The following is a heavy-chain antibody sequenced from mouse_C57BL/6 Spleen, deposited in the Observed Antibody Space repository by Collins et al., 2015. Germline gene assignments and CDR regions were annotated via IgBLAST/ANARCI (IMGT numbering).Heavy chain of an antibody. Sequence: QVQLQQSGAELVKPGASVKISCKTSGYAFNNFWMNWVKQGPGKGLEWIGQIYPGDGDTNYSGNFEGKATLTADKSSSTVYMQLNSLTSEDSAVYFCARGGYWGQGTTLTVSS. CDR1: GYAFNNFW. CDR2: IYPGDGDT. CDR3: ARGGY. V-gene: IGHV1-80*01. J-gene: IGHJ2*01.